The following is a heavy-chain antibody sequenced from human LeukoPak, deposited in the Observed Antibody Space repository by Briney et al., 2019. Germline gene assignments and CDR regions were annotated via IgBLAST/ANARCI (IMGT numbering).Heavy chain of an antibody. CDR1: GFTFSSYG. CDR3: ARDNMIVVPTEGNWFDP. J-gene: IGHJ5*02. D-gene: IGHD3-22*01. CDR2: IWYDGSNK. V-gene: IGHV3-33*01. Sequence: GGSLRLSCAASGFTFSSYGMHWVRQAPGKGLEWVAVIWYDGSNKYYADSVKGRFTISRDNSKNTLYLQMNSLRAEDTAVYYCARDNMIVVPTEGNWFDPWGQGTLVTVSS.